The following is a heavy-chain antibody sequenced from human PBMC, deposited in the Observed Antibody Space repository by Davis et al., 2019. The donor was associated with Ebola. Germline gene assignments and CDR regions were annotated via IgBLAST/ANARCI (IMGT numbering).Heavy chain of an antibody. V-gene: IGHV2-70*11. CDR1: GFSLRTSGMC. CDR2: IDWDDEK. Sequence: SGPTLVKPTQTLTLTCTFSGFSLRTSGMCVSWIRQPPGKALEWLARIDWDDEKHYNTSLKTRLTISKDTSKNQVVLTMTNMDPVDTATYYCARWHSHTGWFDPWGQGTLVTVSS. D-gene: IGHD2-21*01. J-gene: IGHJ5*02. CDR3: ARWHSHTGWFDP.